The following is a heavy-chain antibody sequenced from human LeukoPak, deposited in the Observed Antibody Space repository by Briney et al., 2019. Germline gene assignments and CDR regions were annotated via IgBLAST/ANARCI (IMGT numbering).Heavy chain of an antibody. CDR3: ARARDYDILTGYSTPPLDY. J-gene: IGHJ4*02. CDR2: IYHSGST. CDR1: GGSISSSNW. D-gene: IGHD3-9*01. Sequence: PSETLSLTCTVSGGSISSSNWWSWVRQPPGKGLEWIGEIYHSGSTNYNPSLKSRVTISVDKSKNQFSLKLSSVTAADAAVYYCARARDYDILTGYSTPPLDYWGQGTLVTVSS. V-gene: IGHV4-4*02.